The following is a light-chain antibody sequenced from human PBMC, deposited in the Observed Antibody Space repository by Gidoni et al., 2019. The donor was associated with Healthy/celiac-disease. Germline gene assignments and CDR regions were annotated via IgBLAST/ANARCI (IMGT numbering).Light chain of an antibody. Sequence: SSELTQDSAVSVALGQTVRITCQGDSLRSYYASWYQQKPGQAPVLVIYGKNNRPSGIPDRSSGSSSGNTASLTITGAQAEDEADYYCNSRDSSGNHWVFGGGTKLTVL. J-gene: IGLJ3*02. CDR1: SLRSYY. CDR3: NSRDSSGNHWV. V-gene: IGLV3-19*01. CDR2: GKN.